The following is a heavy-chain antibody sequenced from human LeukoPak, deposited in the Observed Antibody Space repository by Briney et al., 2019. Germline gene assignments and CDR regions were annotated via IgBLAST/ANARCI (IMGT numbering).Heavy chain of an antibody. CDR2: IYYSGST. V-gene: IGHV4-59*01. J-gene: IGHJ4*02. D-gene: IGHD2-15*01. Sequence: PSETLSLTCTVSGGSISSYYWSWIRQPPGKGLEWIGYIYYSGSTNYNPSLKSRVTISVDTSKNQFSLKLSSVTAADTAVYYCARDRWPFDYWGQGTLVTVSS. CDR1: GGSISSYY. CDR3: ARDRWPFDY.